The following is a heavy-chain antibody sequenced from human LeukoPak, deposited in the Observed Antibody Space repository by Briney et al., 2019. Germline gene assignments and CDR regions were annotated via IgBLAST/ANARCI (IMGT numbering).Heavy chain of an antibody. CDR2: INHSGST. J-gene: IGHJ4*02. CDR1: GGSFSGYY. CDR3: ATAHDSSGCD. Sequence: SETLSLTCAVYGGSFSGYYWSWIRQPPGKGLEWVGEINHSGSTNYNPSLKSRVTISVDTSKNQFSLKLSSVTAADAAVYYCATAHDSSGCDWGQGTLVTVSS. V-gene: IGHV4-34*01. D-gene: IGHD3-22*01.